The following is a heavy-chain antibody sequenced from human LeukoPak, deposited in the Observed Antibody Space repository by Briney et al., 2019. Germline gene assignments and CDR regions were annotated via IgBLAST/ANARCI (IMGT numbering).Heavy chain of an antibody. V-gene: IGHV7-4-1*02. Sequence: WASVKVSCKASGYTFTGYYMHWVRQAPGQGLEWMGLIDTSTGNPTYAQGFTEQFVFSLDTSVNTAYLQINSLKAEDTAMYYCARDNYGAEEGIGSSLVWLDPWGQGTLVTVSS. D-gene: IGHD6-13*01. CDR2: IDTSTGNP. CDR1: GYTFTGYY. J-gene: IGHJ5*02. CDR3: ARDNYGAEEGIGSSLVWLDP.